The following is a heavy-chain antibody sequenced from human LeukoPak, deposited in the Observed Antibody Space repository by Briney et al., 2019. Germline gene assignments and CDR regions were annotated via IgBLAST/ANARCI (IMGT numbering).Heavy chain of an antibody. CDR1: GLIVSSNY. CDR2: ISSSGRTT. Sequence: GGSLRLSCAASGLIVSSNYMSWVRQAPGKGLEWVSYISSSGRTTYYADSVKGRFTISRDNAKSSLYLQMNSLRGEDTAVYYCAMRGDTLVIPATYMFDYWGQGTLITVSS. J-gene: IGHJ4*02. D-gene: IGHD2-2*01. V-gene: IGHV3-48*01. CDR3: AMRGDTLVIPATYMFDY.